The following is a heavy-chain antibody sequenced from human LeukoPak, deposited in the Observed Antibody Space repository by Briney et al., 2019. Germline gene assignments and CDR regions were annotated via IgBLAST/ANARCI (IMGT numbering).Heavy chain of an antibody. V-gene: IGHV3-23*01. CDR2: ISGSGATT. CDR3: AKPDSGDYPFDY. CDR1: GFTFSSYA. J-gene: IGHJ4*02. D-gene: IGHD4-17*01. Sequence: PGGSLRLSCAASGFTFSSYAMSWVRQAPGKGLEWVSAISGSGATTYYADSVKGRFTISRDNSKNTLYLQMNSLRAEDTAVYYCAKPDSGDYPFDYWGQGTLVTVSS.